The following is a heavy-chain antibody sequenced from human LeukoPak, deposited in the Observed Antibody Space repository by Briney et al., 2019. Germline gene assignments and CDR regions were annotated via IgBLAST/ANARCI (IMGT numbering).Heavy chain of an antibody. CDR1: GGSFSGYY. D-gene: IGHD6-6*01. CDR2: INHSGST. V-gene: IGHV4-34*01. Sequence: SETLSLTCAVYGGSFSGYYWSWIRQPPGKGLEWIGEINHSGSTNYNPSLKSRVTISVDTSKNQFSLKLSSVTAAVTAVYYCAGEDSSSSRDYWGQGTLVTVSS. J-gene: IGHJ4*02. CDR3: AGEDSSSSRDY.